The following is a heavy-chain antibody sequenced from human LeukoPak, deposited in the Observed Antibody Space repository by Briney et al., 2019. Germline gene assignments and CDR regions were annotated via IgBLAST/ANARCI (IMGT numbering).Heavy chain of an antibody. V-gene: IGHV4-31*03. CDR3: ARGSTLIRGFDY. D-gene: IGHD3-10*01. J-gene: IGHJ4*02. CDR1: GGSISSGDYY. CDR2: IFYSGST. Sequence: PSQTLSLTCTVSGGSISSGDYYWTWIRQHPEKSLEWIGYIFYSGSTYYNPSLKSRVTISVDTSKNQLSLKLSSVTAADTAVYYCARGSTLIRGFDYWGQGTLVTVSS.